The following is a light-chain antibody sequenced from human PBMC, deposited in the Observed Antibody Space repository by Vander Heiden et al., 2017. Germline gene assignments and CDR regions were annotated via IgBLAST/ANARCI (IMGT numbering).Light chain of an antibody. J-gene: IGLJ1*01. CDR1: SSDVGGYNY. V-gene: IGLV2-14*01. CDR2: NVS. Sequence: QSALTQPASVSGSPGQSITISCTGTSSDVGGYNYVSWYQQHPGKAPKLMIYNVSNRPSGVSNRFSGSKSGITASLTSSGLQAEDEADYYCSSYKSSSTPLVFGTGTKVTVL. CDR3: SSYKSSSTPLV.